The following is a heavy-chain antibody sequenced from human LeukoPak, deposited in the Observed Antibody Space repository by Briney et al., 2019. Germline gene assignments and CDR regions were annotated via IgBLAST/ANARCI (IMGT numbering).Heavy chain of an antibody. J-gene: IGHJ4*02. Sequence: GGSLRLSCAASGFSVSGNYMSWVRQAPGKGLEWVSVIYSGGITYYADSVKGRFTISSDNSKNTLYLQMNSLSAEDTAVYYCSGYCYDSRVYWGQGTLVTVSS. CDR2: IYSGGIT. D-gene: IGHD3-22*01. V-gene: IGHV3-66*01. CDR1: GFSVSGNY. CDR3: SGYCYDSRVY.